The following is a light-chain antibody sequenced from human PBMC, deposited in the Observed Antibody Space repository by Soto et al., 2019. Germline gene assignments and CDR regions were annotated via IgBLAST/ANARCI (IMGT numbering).Light chain of an antibody. J-gene: IGKJ2*01. Sequence: EIVLTQSPGTLSLSPGERATLSCRASQSVRSNYLAWYQQKPGQAPRLLIYGASSRATGIPARFNGSGSGTYFALTISSLEPEDFAVYYCQHYGSSAYTFGQGTTLEIK. CDR3: QHYGSSAYT. CDR2: GAS. CDR1: QSVRSNY. V-gene: IGKV3-20*01.